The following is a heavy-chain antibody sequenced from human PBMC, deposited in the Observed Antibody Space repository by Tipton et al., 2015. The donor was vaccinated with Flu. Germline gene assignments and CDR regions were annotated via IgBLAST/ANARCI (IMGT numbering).Heavy chain of an antibody. CDR1: GFTVSSNY. D-gene: IGHD2-15*01. CDR2: IYSGGST. Sequence: LSCAASGFTVSSNYMSWVRQAPGKGLEWVSVIYSGGSTYYADSVKGRFTISRDNSKNTLYLQMNSPRAEDTAVYYCARGVAPPNGMDVWGQGTTVTVSS. J-gene: IGHJ6*02. V-gene: IGHV3-53*01. CDR3: ARGVAPPNGMDV.